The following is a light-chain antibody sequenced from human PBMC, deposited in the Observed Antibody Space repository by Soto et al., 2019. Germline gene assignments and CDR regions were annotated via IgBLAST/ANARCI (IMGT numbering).Light chain of an antibody. Sequence: SALTQPRSGSGSPGQSVTISCTGTSSDLGAYNSVSWHQQHPGRAPELMIYDVNKRPSGVADRFSGSKSGNTASLTISGLQAEDEADYYCCSYAGNSYVFGTGTKVTVL. CDR3: CSYAGNSYV. CDR1: SSDLGAYNS. V-gene: IGLV2-11*01. J-gene: IGLJ1*01. CDR2: DVN.